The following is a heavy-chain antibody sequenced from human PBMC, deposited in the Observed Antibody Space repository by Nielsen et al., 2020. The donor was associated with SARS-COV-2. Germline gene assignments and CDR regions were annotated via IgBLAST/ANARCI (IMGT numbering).Heavy chain of an antibody. D-gene: IGHD3-22*01. CDR2: ISYDGTNK. V-gene: IGHV3-30*14. Sequence: GGSLRLSCAISGFTFDSYAMHWVRQAPGKGLEWVALISYDGTNKYYADSVKGRFTISRDNSKNTLYLQMNSLRAEDTAVYYCARVWYYDSSGYWSAFDIWGQGTMVTVSS. J-gene: IGHJ3*02. CDR3: ARVWYYDSSGYWSAFDI. CDR1: GFTFDSYA.